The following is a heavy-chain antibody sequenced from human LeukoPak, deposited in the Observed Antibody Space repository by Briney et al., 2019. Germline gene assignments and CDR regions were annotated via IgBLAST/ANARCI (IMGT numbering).Heavy chain of an antibody. V-gene: IGHV4-39*01. D-gene: IGHD6-25*01. Sequence: PSETLSLTCTVSGGSISIISSSTYYWGWIRQAPGKGLEWIGSLYYGENSHYNPSLKSRATLSVDTSNNQFSLKLTSVAAADAAVYFCARQLPTAAADTRGYFDYWGQRTVVTVSS. J-gene: IGHJ4*02. CDR2: LYYGENS. CDR1: GGSISIISSSTYY. CDR3: ARQLPTAAADTRGYFDY.